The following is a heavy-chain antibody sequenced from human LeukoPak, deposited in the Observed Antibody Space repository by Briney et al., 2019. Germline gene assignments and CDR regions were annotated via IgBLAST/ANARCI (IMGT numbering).Heavy chain of an antibody. Sequence: SETLSLTCTVSGGSISSYYWSWIRQPPGKGLEWIGYIYYSGSTNYNPSLKSRVTISVDTSKNQFSLKLSSVTAADTAVYYCARGNYDILTGYYGHKKGYFDYWGQGTLVTVSS. CDR2: IYYSGST. CDR1: GGSISSYY. CDR3: ARGNYDILTGYYGHKKGYFDY. V-gene: IGHV4-59*01. D-gene: IGHD3-9*01. J-gene: IGHJ4*02.